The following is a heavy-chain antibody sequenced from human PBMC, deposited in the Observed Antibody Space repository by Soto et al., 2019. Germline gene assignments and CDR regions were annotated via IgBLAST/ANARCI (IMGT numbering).Heavy chain of an antibody. D-gene: IGHD6-6*01. CDR2: INSDGSST. CDR3: ASGGSSLNFDS. J-gene: IGHJ4*02. Sequence: GGSLRLSCEASGATFANYWMHWVRQVPGKGLVWVSWINSDGSSTSYADSVKGRFTISRDNAKNTLYLQMNSLRAEDTAVYYCASGGSSLNFDSWGQGTLVTVSS. CDR1: GATFANYW. V-gene: IGHV3-74*01.